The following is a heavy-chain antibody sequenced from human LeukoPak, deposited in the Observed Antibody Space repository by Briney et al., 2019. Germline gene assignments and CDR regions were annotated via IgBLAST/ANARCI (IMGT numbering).Heavy chain of an antibody. CDR2: ISSSSSYI. V-gene: IGHV3-21*01. D-gene: IGHD3-9*01. CDR3: KTAYDILTGFHTYPDY. CDR1: AFTFTSYS. Sequence: PGGSRRLSCAASAFTFTSYSMNCVRQAPGNWLQWVSSISSSSSYIYYADSVKGRFTVSRDNAKKSLYLKMNSLRAEDMFVFYHKTAYDILTGFHTYPDYWGQGTLVTVSS. J-gene: IGHJ4*02.